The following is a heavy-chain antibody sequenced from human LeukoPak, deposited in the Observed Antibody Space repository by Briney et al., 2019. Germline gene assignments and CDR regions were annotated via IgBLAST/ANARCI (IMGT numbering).Heavy chain of an antibody. CDR2: INPSGGST. Sequence: ASVKVSRKASGYTFTSYYMHWVRQAPGQGLEWMGIINPSGGSTSYAQKFQGRVTMTRDTSTSTVYMELSSLRSEDTAVYYCAREDHDSSGIPFYYFDYWGQGTLVTVSS. D-gene: IGHD3-22*01. CDR3: AREDHDSSGIPFYYFDY. CDR1: GYTFTSYY. V-gene: IGHV1-46*01. J-gene: IGHJ4*02.